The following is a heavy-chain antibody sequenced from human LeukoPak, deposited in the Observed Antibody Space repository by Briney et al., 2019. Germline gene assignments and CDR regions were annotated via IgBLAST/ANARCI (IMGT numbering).Heavy chain of an antibody. CDR1: GYSFTSYW. CDR3: ARTIGYCSSTSCSEVNWFDP. CDR2: IDPSDSYT. V-gene: IGHV5-10-1*01. D-gene: IGHD2-2*01. J-gene: IGHJ5*02. Sequence: GESLKISCRGSGYSFTSYWISWVRPMPGKGLEWMGRIDPSDSYTNYSPSFQGHVTISADKSISTAYLQWSSLKASDTAMYYCARTIGYCSSTSCSEVNWFDPWGQGTLVTVSS.